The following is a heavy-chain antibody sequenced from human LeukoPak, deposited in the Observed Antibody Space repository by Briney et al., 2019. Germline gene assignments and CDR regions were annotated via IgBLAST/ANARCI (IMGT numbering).Heavy chain of an antibody. V-gene: IGHV3-11*01. CDR3: AREDFWSGYAEDYYYYGMDV. CDR2: ISSSGSTI. J-gene: IGHJ6*02. Sequence: GGSLRLSCAASGFTFSDYYMSWIRQAPGKGLEWASYISSSGSTIYYADSVKGRFTISRDNAKNSLYLQMNSLRAEDTAVYYCAREDFWSGYAEDYYYYGMDVWGQGTTVTVSS. D-gene: IGHD3-3*01. CDR1: GFTFSDYY.